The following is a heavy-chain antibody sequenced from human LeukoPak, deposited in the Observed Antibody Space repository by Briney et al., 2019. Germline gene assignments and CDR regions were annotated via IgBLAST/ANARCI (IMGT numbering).Heavy chain of an antibody. V-gene: IGHV3-30-3*01. Sequence: GGSLRLSCVASGFTFSSDAMHWVRQTPGKGLEWVAVISYDGNEKYQADSVKGRFTISRDNSRNTLYLQMNSLRAEDTAVYYCAELGITMIGGVWGKETTVTISS. J-gene: IGHJ6*04. CDR1: GFTFSSDA. CDR3: AELGITMIGGV. CDR2: ISYDGNEK. D-gene: IGHD3-10*02.